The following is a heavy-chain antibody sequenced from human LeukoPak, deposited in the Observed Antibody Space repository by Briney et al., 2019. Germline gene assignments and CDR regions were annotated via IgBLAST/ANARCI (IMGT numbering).Heavy chain of an antibody. J-gene: IGHJ4*02. V-gene: IGHV3-7*01. CDR1: GFSFRNYW. Sequence: GGSLRLSCVASGFSFRNYWMSWVRQAPGKGLEWVANIKEDGSKKNHLESVRGRFTISRDNAKNFLYLQMNSLRVEDTALYYCARDGDGRGEDFDYWGQGILVTVSS. D-gene: IGHD4-17*01. CDR3: ARDGDGRGEDFDY. CDR2: IKEDGSKK.